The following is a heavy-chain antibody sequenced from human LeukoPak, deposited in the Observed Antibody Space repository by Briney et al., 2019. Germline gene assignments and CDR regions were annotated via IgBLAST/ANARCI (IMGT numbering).Heavy chain of an antibody. CDR3: AKRSSISSGYFDF. D-gene: IGHD3-22*01. J-gene: IGHJ4*02. Sequence: GGSLRLSCTASGFTFNNYAMTWVRQAPGKELEWVSAITGSGASTNYADSVKGRFTISRDNSKNTIYLQMNSLRAEDTAIYYCAKRSSISSGYFDFWGRGTLVTVSS. V-gene: IGHV3-23*01. CDR1: GFTFNNYA. CDR2: ITGSGAST.